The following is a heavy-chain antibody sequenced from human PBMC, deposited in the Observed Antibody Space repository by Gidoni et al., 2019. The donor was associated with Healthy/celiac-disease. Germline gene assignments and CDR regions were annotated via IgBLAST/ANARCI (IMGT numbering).Heavy chain of an antibody. CDR1: GFTVSSDY. Sequence: EVQLVETGGGLIQPGGSLRLSGAASGFTVSSDYMSWVRQAPGRGLEWVSVIYSGGSTYYADSVKGRFTISRDNSKNTLYLQMNSLRAEDTAVYYCARSHYFDYWGQGTLVTVSS. J-gene: IGHJ4*02. CDR3: ARSHYFDY. V-gene: IGHV3-53*02. CDR2: IYSGGST.